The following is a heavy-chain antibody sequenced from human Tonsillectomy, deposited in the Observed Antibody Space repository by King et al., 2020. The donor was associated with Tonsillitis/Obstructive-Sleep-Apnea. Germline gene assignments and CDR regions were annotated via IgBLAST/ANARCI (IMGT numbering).Heavy chain of an antibody. D-gene: IGHD6-19*01. V-gene: IGHV3-30*18. CDR3: AKDLWQWLNYYAMDV. CDR1: GFTFSSYG. CDR2: ILYDGRSK. J-gene: IGHJ6*02. Sequence: QVQLVESGGGVVQPGTSLRLSCAASGFTFSSYGMHWVRQAPGKGLEWVAVILYDGRSKYYADSVKGRFTISRDNSKNTLYLQMNSLKTEDTAVYYCAKDLWQWLNYYAMDVWGQGTTVTVSS.